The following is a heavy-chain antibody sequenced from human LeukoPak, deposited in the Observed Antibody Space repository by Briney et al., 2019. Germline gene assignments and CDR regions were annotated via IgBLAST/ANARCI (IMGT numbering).Heavy chain of an antibody. D-gene: IGHD4-17*01. CDR3: AREGTTFYYYYMDV. Sequence: SGGSLRLSCAASGFTFDDYGMSWVRQAPGKGLEWVSGINWNGGSTGYADSVKGRFTISRDNAKNSLYLQMNSLRAEDTALYYCAREGTTFYYYYMDVWGKGTTVTVSS. V-gene: IGHV3-20*04. CDR1: GFTFDDYG. CDR2: INWNGGST. J-gene: IGHJ6*03.